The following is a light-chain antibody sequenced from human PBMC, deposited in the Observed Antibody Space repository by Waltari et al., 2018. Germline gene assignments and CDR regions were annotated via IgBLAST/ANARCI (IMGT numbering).Light chain of an antibody. CDR3: SSYAGSSPYV. CDR1: RSDVGSSTL. Sequence: QSALTPPASVSGSPGQSITIPCPGTRSDVGSSTLVSWYQQHPGKAPKLMIYEVSKRPSGVSNRFSGSKSGNTASLTISGLQAEDEADYYCSSYAGSSPYVFGTGTKVTVL. CDR2: EVS. V-gene: IGLV2-23*02. J-gene: IGLJ1*01.